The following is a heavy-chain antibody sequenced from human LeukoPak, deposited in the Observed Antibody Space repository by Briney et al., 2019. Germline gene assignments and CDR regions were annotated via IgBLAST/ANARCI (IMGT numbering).Heavy chain of an antibody. J-gene: IGHJ4*02. D-gene: IGHD2-2*01. CDR1: GGTFSSYA. CDR2: INPNSGGT. V-gene: IGHV1-2*06. CDR3: ARDPSSSTSCLGDY. Sequence: ASVKVSCKASGGTFSSYAISWVRQAPGQGLEWMGRINPNSGGTNYAQKFQGRVTMTRDTSISTAYMELSRLRSDDTAVYYCARDPSSSTSCLGDYWGQGTLVTVSS.